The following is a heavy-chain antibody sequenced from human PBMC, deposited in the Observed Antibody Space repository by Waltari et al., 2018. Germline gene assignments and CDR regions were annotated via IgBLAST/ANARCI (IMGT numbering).Heavy chain of an antibody. D-gene: IGHD6-19*01. J-gene: IGHJ4*02. CDR1: GFTFSVFS. Sequence: EVQMVESGGGLVQPGGSLRLSCAASGFTFSVFSMHWVRQAPGKRLEYVSAFSRDGVTTYYADSVKGRFTISRDNSKNTLYLQMGSLRADDTAVYYCARIDGSGWYGSWGQGTLVTVSS. V-gene: IGHV3-64*07. CDR3: ARIDGSGWYGS. CDR2: FSRDGVTT.